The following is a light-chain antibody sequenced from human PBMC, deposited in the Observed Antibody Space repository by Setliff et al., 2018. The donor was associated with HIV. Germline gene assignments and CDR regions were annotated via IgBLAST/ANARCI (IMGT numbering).Light chain of an antibody. CDR1: SRDVGGYNY. V-gene: IGLV2-14*01. J-gene: IGLJ1*01. CDR3: SSYAITNTLP. CDR2: EVR. Sequence: QSALTQPAAVSGSPGQSITISCTGTSRDVGGYNYVSWYQQHPGKAPKLIIYEVRNRPSGVSNRFSGSKPGNTASLTISGLQTEDEADYYCSSYAITNTLPFGTGTKVTVL.